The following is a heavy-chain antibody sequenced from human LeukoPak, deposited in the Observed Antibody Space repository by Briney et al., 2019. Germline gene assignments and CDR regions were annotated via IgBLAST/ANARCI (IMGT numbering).Heavy chain of an antibody. CDR3: ASQAGYCSSTSCYAP. CDR2: ISGSGGST. J-gene: IGHJ5*02. CDR1: GFTFSSYA. Sequence: GGSLRLSCAASGFTFSSYAMSWVRQAPGQGLEWVSAISGSGGSTYYADSVKGRFTISRDNSKNTLYLQMNSLRAEDTAVYYCASQAGYCSSTSCYAPWGQGTLVTVSS. V-gene: IGHV3-23*01. D-gene: IGHD2-2*01.